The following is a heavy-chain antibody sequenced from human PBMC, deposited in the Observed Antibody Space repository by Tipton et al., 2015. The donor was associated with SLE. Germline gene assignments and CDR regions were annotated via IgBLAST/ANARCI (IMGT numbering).Heavy chain of an antibody. D-gene: IGHD3-3*01. J-gene: IGHJ4*02. CDR2: IKTKIDSATT. CDR1: GFTFSNTW. V-gene: IGHV3-15*01. CDR3: TTGVRFLEWVLYPFDY. Sequence: SLRLSCAASGFTFSNTWMSWVRQAPGKGLEWVGRIKTKIDSATTDYAAPVKGRFTISRDDSKNTLYLQMNSLKTEDTAVYYCTTGVRFLEWVLYPFDYWGQGTLVTVSS.